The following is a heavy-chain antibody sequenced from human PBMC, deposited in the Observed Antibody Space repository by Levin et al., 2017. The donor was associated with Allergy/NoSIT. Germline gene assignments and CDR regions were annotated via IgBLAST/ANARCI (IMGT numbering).Heavy chain of an antibody. CDR2: FYTSDDT. V-gene: IGHV4-4*07. CDR1: GDSVSSHY. Sequence: SETLSLTCTVSGDSVSSHYWNWIRQPAGKGLEWVGRFYTSDDTNYNPSLKSRVTMSFDTSKNHFSLKLTSVTAADTAGYYCARGGRSNCDNESCYSRNAFNIWGRGTMVTVSS. D-gene: IGHD2-21*01. J-gene: IGHJ3*02. CDR3: ARGGRSNCDNESCYSRNAFNI.